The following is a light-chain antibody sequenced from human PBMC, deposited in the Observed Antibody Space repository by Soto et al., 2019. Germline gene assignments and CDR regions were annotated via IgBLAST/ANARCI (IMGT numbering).Light chain of an antibody. CDR3: QQYNNWPPNT. CDR1: QSVSSN. J-gene: IGKJ2*01. V-gene: IGKV3-15*01. Sequence: EIVMTQSPATLSVSPGERATLSCRASQSVSSNLAWYQQKPGQAPRLLIYGPSTRATGIPARFSGSGSGTEFTLTICSLQSEDFAVYYCQQYNNWPPNTFGQGTKLEIK. CDR2: GPS.